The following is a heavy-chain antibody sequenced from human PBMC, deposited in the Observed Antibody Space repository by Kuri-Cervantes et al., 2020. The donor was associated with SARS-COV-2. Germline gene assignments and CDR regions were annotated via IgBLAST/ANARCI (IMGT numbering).Heavy chain of an antibody. CDR3: ARGWSGTDYYYGMDV. CDR2: ISAYNGNT. CDR1: GYTFTSYG. Sequence: ASVKVSCKASGYTFTSYGISWVRQAPGQGLEWMGWISAYNGNTNYAQKLQGRVTMTTDTSTSTAYMELRSLRSEDTAVYYCARGWSGTDYYYGMDVWGQGTTVTVSS. D-gene: IGHD6-13*01. V-gene: IGHV1-18*01. J-gene: IGHJ6*02.